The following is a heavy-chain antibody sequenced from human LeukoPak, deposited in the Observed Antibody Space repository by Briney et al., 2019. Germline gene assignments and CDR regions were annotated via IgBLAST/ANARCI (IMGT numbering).Heavy chain of an antibody. D-gene: IGHD1-7*01. V-gene: IGHV3-11*05. Sequence: GVSLRLSCAASGFPFSDSYMSWIRQAPGKGREGVSYISGSSTFTNCADSVRGRFTISRDNAKNSLYLQMNGLRAEDTAVYYCARGRELLGWYFDLWGRGTLVTVSS. CDR1: GFPFSDSY. CDR3: ARGRELLGWYFDL. J-gene: IGHJ2*01. CDR2: ISGSSTFT.